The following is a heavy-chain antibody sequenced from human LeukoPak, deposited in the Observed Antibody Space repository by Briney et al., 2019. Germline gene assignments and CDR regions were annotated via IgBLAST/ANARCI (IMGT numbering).Heavy chain of an antibody. J-gene: IGHJ6*03. V-gene: IGHV4-59*01. D-gene: IGHD6-19*01. CDR1: GGSISSYY. CDR2: IYYSGST. CDR3: ARASWYSSGWSSTTGVAMDV. Sequence: PSETLSLTGTGSGGSISSYYWSWIRQPPGKGLEWIGFIYYSGSTNYNPSLKSRVTISVDTSKNQFSLKLSSVTAADTAVYYCARASWYSSGWSSTTGVAMDVWGKGTTVTISS.